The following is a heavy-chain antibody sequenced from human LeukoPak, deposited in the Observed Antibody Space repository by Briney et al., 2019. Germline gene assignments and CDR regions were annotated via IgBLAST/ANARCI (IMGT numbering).Heavy chain of an antibody. J-gene: IGHJ5*02. D-gene: IGHD6-13*01. Sequence: SETLSLTCTVSGYSISSGYFWGWIRQPPGKGLEWIGSIYHSGSTSYNPSLKSRLTISVDTSKNQFSLKLSFVTAADTAMYYCARMFRSSWYINWFDPWGQGTLVTVSS. V-gene: IGHV4-38-2*02. CDR2: IYHSGST. CDR3: ARMFRSSWYINWFDP. CDR1: GYSISSGYF.